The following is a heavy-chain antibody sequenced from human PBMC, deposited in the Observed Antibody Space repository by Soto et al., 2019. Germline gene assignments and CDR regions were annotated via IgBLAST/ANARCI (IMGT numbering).Heavy chain of an antibody. V-gene: IGHV4-34*01. Sequence: QVQLQQWGAGLLKPSETLSLTCAVYGGSFSGYYWSWIRQPPGKGLEWIGEINHSGSTNYNPSLKSRVTISVDTSKNQCSLKLSSVTAADTAVYYCARGRGYCSGGSCYSPTRYYYYMDVWGKGTTVTVSS. CDR2: INHSGST. D-gene: IGHD2-15*01. CDR3: ARGRGYCSGGSCYSPTRYYYYMDV. J-gene: IGHJ6*03. CDR1: GGSFSGYY.